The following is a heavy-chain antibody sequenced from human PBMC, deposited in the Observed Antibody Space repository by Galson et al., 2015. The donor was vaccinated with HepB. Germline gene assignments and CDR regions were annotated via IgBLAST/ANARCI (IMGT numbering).Heavy chain of an antibody. V-gene: IGHV1-69*02. D-gene: IGHD3-10*01. CDR1: AGTFNRST. J-gene: IGHJ6*02. Sequence: SVKVSCKASAGTFNRSTFSWVRQAPGQGLEWMGRIVPILDRADYAQKLQGRVTITADKSTRTAYMELSSLRSEDTAVSYCAKSSGYYCSGTYFYHYGMDAWVQGTTVIVS. CDR2: IVPILDRA. CDR3: AKSSGYYCSGTYFYHYGMDA.